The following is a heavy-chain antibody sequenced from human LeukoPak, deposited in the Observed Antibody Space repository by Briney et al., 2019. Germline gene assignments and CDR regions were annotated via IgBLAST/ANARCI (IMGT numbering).Heavy chain of an antibody. CDR2: IIPIFGTA. D-gene: IGHD4-17*01. V-gene: IGHV1-69*05. Sequence: ASVKVSCKASGGTFSSYAISWVRQAPGQGLEWMGRIIPIFGTANYAQKFQGRVTITTGESTTTAYMELSSLRSEDTAVYYCAILYGDFVYWGQGTLVTVSS. CDR3: AILYGDFVY. CDR1: GGTFSSYA. J-gene: IGHJ4*02.